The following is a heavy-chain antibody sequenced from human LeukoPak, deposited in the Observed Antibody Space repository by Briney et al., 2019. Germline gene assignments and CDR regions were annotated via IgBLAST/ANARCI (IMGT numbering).Heavy chain of an antibody. CDR1: GFTFSSYW. CDR3: ARDRFRYFDY. V-gene: IGHV3-7*01. CDR2: IKQDGSEK. J-gene: IGHJ4*02. D-gene: IGHD3-16*01. Sequence: GGSLRLSCAASGFTFSSYWMSWVRQAPGKGLEWVANIKQDGSEKFYVDSVKGRLTISRDNSKNTLYLQMNSLRAEDTAVYYCARDRFRYFDYWGQGTLVTVSS.